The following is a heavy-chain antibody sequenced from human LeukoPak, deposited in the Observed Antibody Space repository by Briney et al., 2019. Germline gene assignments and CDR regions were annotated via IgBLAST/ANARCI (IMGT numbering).Heavy chain of an antibody. Sequence: SQTLSLTCTVSGGSVSSGIYYWTWIRQPAGKGLEWIVRIYTSGITNYNPSLKSRVTISLDTSKNQFSLKLSSVTAADTAVYYCARDRVTGWFDPWGQGTLVTVSS. J-gene: IGHJ5*02. CDR3: ARDRVTGWFDP. D-gene: IGHD2-8*02. CDR2: IYTSGIT. V-gene: IGHV4-61*02. CDR1: GGSVSSGIYY.